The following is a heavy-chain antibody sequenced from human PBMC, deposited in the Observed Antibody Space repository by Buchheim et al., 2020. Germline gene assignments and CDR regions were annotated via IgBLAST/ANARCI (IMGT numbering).Heavy chain of an antibody. D-gene: IGHD3-22*01. V-gene: IGHV4-31*02. CDR1: GGSISSGGYY. J-gene: IGHJ3*02. Sequence: QVQLQQWGAGLLKPSETLSFNCTVSGGSISSGGYYWSWIRQHPGKGLEWIGYIYYSGSTYYNPSLKSRVTISVDTSKNQFSLNMSSVTAADTAVYYCARYDNSGYGAFDIWGQGT. CDR3: ARYDNSGYGAFDI. CDR2: IYYSGST.